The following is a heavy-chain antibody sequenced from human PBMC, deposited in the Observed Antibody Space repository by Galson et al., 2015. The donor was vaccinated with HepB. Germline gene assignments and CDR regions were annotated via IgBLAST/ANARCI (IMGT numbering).Heavy chain of an antibody. J-gene: IGHJ6*03. V-gene: IGHV3-15*07. CDR3: TTDAFLYYDFWSGSLFHYIDG. Sequence: SLRLSCAASGFTFSNAWMNWVRPAPGKGLEWVGRIKSNTDGGTTDYAAPVKGRFTISRDDSKNTLYLQMNRLNTEDTAGYYCTTDAFLYYDFWSGSLFHYIDGWGNGTTVTV. CDR2: IKSNTDGGTT. CDR1: GFTFSNAW. D-gene: IGHD3-3*01.